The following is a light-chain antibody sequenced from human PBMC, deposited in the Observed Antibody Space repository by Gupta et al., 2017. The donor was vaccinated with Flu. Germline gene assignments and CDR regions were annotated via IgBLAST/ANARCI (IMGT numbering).Light chain of an antibody. V-gene: IGLV4-69*01. CDR2: VNSDGSH. Sequence: QLVLTQSPSASASLGASVKLTCTLSSGHTTYGIAWDQQQPDKGTRFLMKVNSDGSHIKGDGIPDRFSGSSSGAEHYLTISFLQSQDEADYYCQTWGTGIRVFGGGTKLTVL. J-gene: IGLJ3*02. CDR3: QTWGTGIRV. CDR1: SGHTTYG.